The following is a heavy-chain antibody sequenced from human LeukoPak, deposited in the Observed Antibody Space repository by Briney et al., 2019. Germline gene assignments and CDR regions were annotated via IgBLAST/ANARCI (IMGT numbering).Heavy chain of an antibody. J-gene: IGHJ4*02. CDR3: AKGLYSGGGNFDY. V-gene: IGHV3-30*04. Sequence: HPGGSLRLSCAASGFTFSSYAMHWVRQAPGKGLEWVAVISYDGSNKYYADSVKGRFTISRDNSKNTLYLQMNSLRAEDTAVYYCAKGLYSGGGNFDYWGQGTLVTVSS. CDR1: GFTFSSYA. D-gene: IGHD6-13*01. CDR2: ISYDGSNK.